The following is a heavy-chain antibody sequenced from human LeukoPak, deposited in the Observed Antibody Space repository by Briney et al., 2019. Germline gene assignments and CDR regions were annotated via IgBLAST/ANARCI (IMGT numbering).Heavy chain of an antibody. CDR3: ASHFKGGDGHFDY. D-gene: IGHD2-21*01. CDR1: GGSISSSSYY. CDR2: IYYSGST. Sequence: SETLSLTCTVSGGSISSSSYYWGWIRQPPGEGLEWIGSIYYSGSTYYNPSLKSLVTISVDTSKNQFSPKLSPVTAPDTAVYYCASHFKGGDGHFDYWGQGTLVTVSS. V-gene: IGHV4-39*01. J-gene: IGHJ4*02.